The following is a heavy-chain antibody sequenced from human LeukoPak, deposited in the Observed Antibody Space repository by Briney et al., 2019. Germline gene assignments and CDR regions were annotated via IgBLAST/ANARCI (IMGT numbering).Heavy chain of an antibody. V-gene: IGHV1-69*05. Sequence: SVKGSCMASGGTFSSYAISWVRQAPGQGLEWMGRIIPIFGTANYAQEFQGRVTITTDESTSTAYMELSSLRSEDTAVYCCARAFMYPFSDYFDYWGQGTLVTVSS. CDR1: GGTFSSYA. D-gene: IGHD2/OR15-2a*01. CDR2: IIPIFGTA. J-gene: IGHJ4*02. CDR3: ARAFMYPFSDYFDY.